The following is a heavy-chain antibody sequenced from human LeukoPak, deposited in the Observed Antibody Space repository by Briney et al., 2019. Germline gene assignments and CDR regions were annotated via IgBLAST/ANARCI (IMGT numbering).Heavy chain of an antibody. CDR1: GGSISSGGYY. D-gene: IGHD1-7*01. V-gene: IGHV4-31*03. J-gene: IGHJ3*02. CDR3: AREGSLELRRGAFDI. Sequence: SQTLSLTCTVSGGSISSGGYYWSWIRQHPGKGLEWIGYIYYSGSTYYNPSLKSRVTISVDTSKNQFSLKLSSVTAADTAVYYCAREGSLELRRGAFDIWGQGTMVTASS. CDR2: IYYSGST.